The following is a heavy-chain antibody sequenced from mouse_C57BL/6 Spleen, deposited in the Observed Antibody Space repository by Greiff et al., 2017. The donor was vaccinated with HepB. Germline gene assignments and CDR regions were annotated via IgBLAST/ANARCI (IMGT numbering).Heavy chain of an antibody. CDR2: IDPANGNT. CDR1: GYTFTSYW. V-gene: IGHV14-3*01. J-gene: IGHJ2*01. CDR3: ADDHGAY. Sequence: VQLQQSGAELVKPGASVKLSCKASGYTFTSYWMHWVKQRPGQGLEWIGRIDPANGNTKYAPKFQGKATITADTSSNTAYLQLSSLTSEDTAIYYCADDHGAYWGQGTTLTVSS. D-gene: IGHD2-4*01.